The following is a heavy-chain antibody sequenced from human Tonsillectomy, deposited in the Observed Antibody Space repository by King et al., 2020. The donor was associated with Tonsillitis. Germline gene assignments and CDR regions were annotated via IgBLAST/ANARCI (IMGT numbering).Heavy chain of an antibody. V-gene: IGHV3-30*18. Sequence: VQLVESGGGVVQPGRSLRVSCAASGFTFSTSGLHWVRQAPGKGLEWVALISFDGSNNYYADSVKGRFTISRDTSKNTVYLQMNSLRVEDTAVYYCAKGGGSYSLPLDPWGQGTLVIVSS. D-gene: IGHD1-26*01. CDR2: ISFDGSNN. CDR3: AKGGGSYSLPLDP. J-gene: IGHJ5*02. CDR1: GFTFSTSG.